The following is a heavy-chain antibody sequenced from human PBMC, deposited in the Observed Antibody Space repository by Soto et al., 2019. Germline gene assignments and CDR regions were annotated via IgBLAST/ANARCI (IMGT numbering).Heavy chain of an antibody. CDR2: ISGSGDST. V-gene: IGHV3-23*01. D-gene: IGHD3-10*01. CDR3: AKAQGLPGDRFDY. Sequence: GGSLRLSCAASGFTFSSYAMSWVRQAPGKGLEWVSAISGSGDSTYYADSVKGRFTISRDNSKNTQYLQMNSLRAEDTAVYYCAKAQGLPGDRFDYWGQGTLVTVSS. J-gene: IGHJ4*02. CDR1: GFTFSSYA.